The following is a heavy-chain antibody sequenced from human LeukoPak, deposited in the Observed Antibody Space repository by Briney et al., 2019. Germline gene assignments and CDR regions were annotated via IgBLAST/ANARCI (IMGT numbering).Heavy chain of an antibody. D-gene: IGHD5-12*01. V-gene: IGHV3-23*01. CDR2: ISGSGGST. CDR3: HGGYDCYGFDI. Sequence: GGSLRLSCAASGFTFSSYAMSWVRQAPGKGLEWVSAISGSGGSTYYADSVKGRFTISRDNSKNTPYLQMSSLRAEDTAVYYCHGGYDCYGFDIWGQGTMVTVSS. J-gene: IGHJ3*02. CDR1: GFTFSSYA.